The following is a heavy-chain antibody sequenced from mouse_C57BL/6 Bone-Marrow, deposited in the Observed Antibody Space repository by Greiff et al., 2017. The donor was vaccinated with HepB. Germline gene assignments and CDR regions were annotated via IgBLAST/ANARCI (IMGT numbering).Heavy chain of an antibody. CDR2: INPNYGTT. Sequence: EVKLMESGPELVKPGASVKISCKASGYSFTDYNMNWVKQSNGKSLEWIGVINPNYGTTSYNQKFKGKATLTVDQSSSTSYMQLNSLTSEDSAVYYCARGEDYGYDGFDYWGQGTTLTVSS. D-gene: IGHD2-2*01. CDR3: ARGEDYGYDGFDY. V-gene: IGHV1-39*01. CDR1: GYSFTDYN. J-gene: IGHJ2*01.